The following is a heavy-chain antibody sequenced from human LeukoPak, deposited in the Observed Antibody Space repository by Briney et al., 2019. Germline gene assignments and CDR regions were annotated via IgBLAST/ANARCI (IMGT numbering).Heavy chain of an antibody. CDR1: GDTFIDFD. D-gene: IGHD1-14*01. V-gene: IGHV1-8*01. CDR2: MNPNSGNT. J-gene: IGHJ5*02. Sequence: GASVRVSCGASGDTFIDFDISGVRQAPGQGREWRGWMNPNSGNTGSARKFQGRFTMTRDTSTAYMELSSLTSEDTAVYYCARVASPDGFDPWGQGTLVTVS. CDR3: ARVASPDGFDP.